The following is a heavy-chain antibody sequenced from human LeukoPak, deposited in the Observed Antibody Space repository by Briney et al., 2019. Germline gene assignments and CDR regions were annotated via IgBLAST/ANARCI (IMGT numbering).Heavy chain of an antibody. CDR1: GGSITTNINY. D-gene: IGHD3-22*01. V-gene: IGHV4-39*07. CDR2: INHSGST. CDR3: ARVYSSGYCPDY. J-gene: IGHJ4*02. Sequence: SETLSLTCTVSGGSITTNINYWVWIRQPPGKGLEWIGEINHSGSTNYNPSLKSRVTISVDTSKNQFSLKLSSVTAADTAVYYCARVYSSGYCPDYWGQGTLVTVSS.